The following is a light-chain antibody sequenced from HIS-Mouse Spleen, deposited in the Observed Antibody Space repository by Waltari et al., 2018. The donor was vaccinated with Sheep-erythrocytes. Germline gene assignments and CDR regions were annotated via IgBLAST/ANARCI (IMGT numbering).Light chain of an antibody. CDR1: SSDVGCYNY. CDR3: QAWDSSTAWV. J-gene: IGLJ3*02. V-gene: IGLV2-8*01. Sequence: QSALTQPPSASGSPGQSVTIPCTGTSSDVGCYNYGPRYQQHPGKAPKLMIYEVSKRPSGVPDRFSGSNSGNTATLTISGTQAMDEADYYCQAWDSSTAWVFGGGTKLTVL. CDR2: EVS.